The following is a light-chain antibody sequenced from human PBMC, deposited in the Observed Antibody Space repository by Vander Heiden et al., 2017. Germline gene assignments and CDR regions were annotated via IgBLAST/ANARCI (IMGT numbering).Light chain of an antibody. CDR1: SSDVGSYTL. V-gene: IGLV2-23*01. J-gene: IGLJ3*02. Sequence: QSALTQPASVSGSPGQPLTISCPGTSSDVGSYTLVSWYQQHPGKAPKLMIYEGSKRPSGVSNRFSGSKSGNTASLTISGLQAEDEADYYCCSYAGSSTWVFGGGTKLTVL. CDR2: EGS. CDR3: CSYAGSSTWV.